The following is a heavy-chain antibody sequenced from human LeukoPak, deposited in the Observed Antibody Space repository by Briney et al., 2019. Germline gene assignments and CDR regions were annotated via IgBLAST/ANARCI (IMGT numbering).Heavy chain of an antibody. CDR2: IWYDGSNK. D-gene: IGHD1-26*01. J-gene: IGHJ6*02. CDR3: ARVLSGSCYYYGMDV. V-gene: IGHV3-33*01. CDR1: GFTFSSYG. Sequence: PGGSLRLSCAASGFTFSSYGMHWVRQAPGKGLEWVAVIWYDGSNKYYADSVKGRFTISRDNSKNTLYLQMNSLRAEDTAVYYCARVLSGSCYYYGMDVWGQGTTVTVSS.